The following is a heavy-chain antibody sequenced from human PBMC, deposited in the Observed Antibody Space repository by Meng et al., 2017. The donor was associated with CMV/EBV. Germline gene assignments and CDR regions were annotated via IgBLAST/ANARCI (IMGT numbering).Heavy chain of an antibody. D-gene: IGHD2-2*01. J-gene: IGHJ5*02. CDR1: GFTFSSYA. CDR3: ARADDDHIVVVPAALNL. CDR2: ISYDGSNK. Sequence: GGSLRLSCAASGFTFSSYAMHWVRQAPGKGLEWVAVISYDGSNKYYADSVKGRFTISRDNSKTTLYLQMNSLRAEDTAVYYCARADDDHIVVVPAALNLWGQGTLVTVSS. V-gene: IGHV3-30-3*01.